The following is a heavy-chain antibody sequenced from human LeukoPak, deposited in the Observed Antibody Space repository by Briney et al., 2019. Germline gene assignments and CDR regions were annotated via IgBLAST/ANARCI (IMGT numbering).Heavy chain of an antibody. V-gene: IGHV1-69*05. CDR3: AREGYCSGGSCYGRGYFDY. CDR2: IIPIFGTA. CDR1: GGNFSSYA. D-gene: IGHD2-15*01. J-gene: IGHJ4*02. Sequence: SVKVSCKASGGNFSSYAISWVRQAPGQGLEWMGRIIPIFGTANYAQKFQGRVTITTDESTSTAYMELSSLRSEDTAVYYCAREGYCSGGSCYGRGYFDYWGQGTLVTVSS.